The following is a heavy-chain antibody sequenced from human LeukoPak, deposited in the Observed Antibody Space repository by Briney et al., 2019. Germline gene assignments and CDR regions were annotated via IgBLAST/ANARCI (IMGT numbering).Heavy chain of an antibody. CDR2: INHSGST. D-gene: IGHD3-10*01. CDR3: ARGLWFGELLFDP. V-gene: IGHV4-34*01. CDR1: GGSFSGYY. Sequence: SETLSLTCAVYGGSFSGYYWSWIRQPPGKGLEWIGEINHSGSTNYNPSLKSRVTISVDTSKNQFSLKLSSVTAADTAVYYCARGLWFGELLFDPWGQGTLVTVSS. J-gene: IGHJ5*02.